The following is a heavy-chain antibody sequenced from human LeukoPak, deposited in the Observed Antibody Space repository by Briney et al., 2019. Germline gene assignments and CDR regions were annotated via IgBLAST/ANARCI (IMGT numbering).Heavy chain of an antibody. D-gene: IGHD5-18*01. J-gene: IGHJ4*02. CDR1: GGSFSGYY. Sequence: PSETLSLTCAVYGGSFSGYYWSWIRQPPGKGLEWIGGINHSGSTNYNPSLKSRVTISVDTSKNQFSLKLSSVTAADTAVYYCARADQYSYGYFDYWGQGTLVTVSS. CDR2: INHSGST. V-gene: IGHV4-34*01. CDR3: ARADQYSYGYFDY.